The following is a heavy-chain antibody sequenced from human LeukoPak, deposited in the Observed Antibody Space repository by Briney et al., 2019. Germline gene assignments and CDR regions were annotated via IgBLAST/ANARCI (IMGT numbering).Heavy chain of an antibody. CDR1: GGTFSSYA. D-gene: IGHD3-22*01. Sequence: GASVKVSCKASGGTFSSYAISWVRQAPGQGLEWMGGIIPIFGTANYAQKFQGRVTITADESTSTAYMELSGLRSEDTAVYYCATVRAGDSSGYYPAYWGQGTLVTVSS. CDR2: IIPIFGTA. CDR3: ATVRAGDSSGYYPAY. V-gene: IGHV1-69*01. J-gene: IGHJ4*02.